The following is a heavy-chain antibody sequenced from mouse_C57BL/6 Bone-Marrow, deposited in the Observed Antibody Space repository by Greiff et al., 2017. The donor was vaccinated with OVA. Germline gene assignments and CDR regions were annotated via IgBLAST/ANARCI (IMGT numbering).Heavy chain of an antibody. Sequence: DVMLVESGGDLVKPGGSLKLSCAASGFTFSSYGMSWVRQTPDKRLEWVATISSGGSYTYYPDSVKGRFTISRDNAKNTLYLQMSSLKSEDTAMYYCARHSFLAYWGQGTLVTVSA. CDR3: ARHSFLAY. J-gene: IGHJ3*01. CDR2: ISSGGSYT. V-gene: IGHV5-6*02. CDR1: GFTFSSYG.